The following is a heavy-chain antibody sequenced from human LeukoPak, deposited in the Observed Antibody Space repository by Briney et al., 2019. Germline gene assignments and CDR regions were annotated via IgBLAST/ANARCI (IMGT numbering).Heavy chain of an antibody. Sequence: PGGSLRLSCAASGFTFSSYAMSWVRQAPGKGLEWVSGISGSGGSTYYADSVKGRFTISRDNSKNTLYLQMNSLRAEDTAIYYCTRVGYIDEGIDYWGQGTLVTVSS. CDR1: GFTFSSYA. CDR3: TRVGYIDEGIDY. CDR2: ISGSGGST. V-gene: IGHV3-23*01. J-gene: IGHJ4*02. D-gene: IGHD5-24*01.